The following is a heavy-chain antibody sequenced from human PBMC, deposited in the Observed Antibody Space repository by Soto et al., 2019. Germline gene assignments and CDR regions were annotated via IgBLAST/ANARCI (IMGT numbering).Heavy chain of an antibody. V-gene: IGHV3-15*01. J-gene: IGHJ3*01. Sequence: GGSLRLSCAASGFNFNEDWRNWFRKAPGKGLEWVGQFKGSGDAASTDYAPPVTGRWPVLREYSRYTGFLQMNSLQAEYSGMYFCVKENYYDTTGPAQGVFEGWGRGTMVTVSS. D-gene: IGHD3-22*01. CDR1: GFNFNEDW. CDR3: VKENYYDTTGPAQGVFEG. CDR2: FKGSGDAAST.